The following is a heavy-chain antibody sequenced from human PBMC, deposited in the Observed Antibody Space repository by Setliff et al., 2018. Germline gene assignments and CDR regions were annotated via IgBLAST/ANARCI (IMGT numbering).Heavy chain of an antibody. Sequence: ASVKVSCKASGYTFTGYYMYWVRQAPGQGLEWMGRINPSSGATIYAQKFQGRVTMTSDTSISTAYMELGRLRSDDTAVYFCARDGEGDSDAFDIWGQGTMVTVSS. V-gene: IGHV1-2*06. D-gene: IGHD1-26*01. CDR1: GYTFTGYY. J-gene: IGHJ3*02. CDR2: INPSSGAT. CDR3: ARDGEGDSDAFDI.